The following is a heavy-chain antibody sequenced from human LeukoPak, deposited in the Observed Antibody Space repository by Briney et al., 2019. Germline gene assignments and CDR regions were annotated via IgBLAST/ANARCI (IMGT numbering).Heavy chain of an antibody. V-gene: IGHV1-2*02. CDR2: INPNSGAT. CDR3: ARGEYVISGYRNDAFDI. J-gene: IGHJ3*02. CDR1: GYTFTDYY. D-gene: IGHD3-22*01. Sequence: ASVKVSCKASGYTFTDYYMHWVRQAPGQRLEWMGWINPNSGATKYAQKFQGRVTMTRDTSISTAYMELSRLTSDDTTVYYCARGEYVISGYRNDAFDIWGQGTMVTVSS.